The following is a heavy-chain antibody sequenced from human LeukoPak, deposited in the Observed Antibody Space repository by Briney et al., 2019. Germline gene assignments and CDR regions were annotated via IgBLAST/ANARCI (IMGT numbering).Heavy chain of an antibody. CDR1: GFTFSSYS. V-gene: IGHV3-21*04. D-gene: IGHD2-8*01. Sequence: GGSLRLSCAASGFTFSSYSMNWVRQAPGKGLEWVSSISSSSSYIYYADSVKGRFTISRDNSKNTLYLQMNSLRAEDTAVYYCAKGGHSNGRYYYYYMDVWGEGTTVTVSS. J-gene: IGHJ6*03. CDR2: ISSSSSYI. CDR3: AKGGHSNGRYYYYYMDV.